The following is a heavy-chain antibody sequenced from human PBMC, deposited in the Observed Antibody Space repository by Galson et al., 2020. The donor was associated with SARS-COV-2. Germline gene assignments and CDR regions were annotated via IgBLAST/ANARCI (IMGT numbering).Heavy chain of an antibody. CDR1: GFTFSDYY. CDR3: ARDLWSVAATGYYYYGMDV. J-gene: IGHJ6*02. Sequence: GGSLRLSCAASGFTFSDYYMSWIRQAPGKGLEWVSYISSSGSTIYYADSVKGRFTISRDNAKNSLYLQMNSLRAEDTAVYYCARDLWSVAATGYYYYGMDVWGQGTTVTVSS. D-gene: IGHD2-15*01. CDR2: ISSSGSTI. V-gene: IGHV3-11*01.